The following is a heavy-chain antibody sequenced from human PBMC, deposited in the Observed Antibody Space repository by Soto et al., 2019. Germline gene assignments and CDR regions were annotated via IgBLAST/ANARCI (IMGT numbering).Heavy chain of an antibody. Sequence: SETLSLTCTDSGSSINSSGYYWGWIRQPPGKGLEWIGSMFYGVSTYYNPSLKSRVTVSVDTSKNQFSLNLRSVTAADTAVYYCARLPSRHLVDYWGQGTLVTVSS. CDR3: ARLPSRHLVDY. CDR2: MFYGVST. J-gene: IGHJ4*02. V-gene: IGHV4-39*01. CDR1: GSSINSSGYY. D-gene: IGHD3-3*02.